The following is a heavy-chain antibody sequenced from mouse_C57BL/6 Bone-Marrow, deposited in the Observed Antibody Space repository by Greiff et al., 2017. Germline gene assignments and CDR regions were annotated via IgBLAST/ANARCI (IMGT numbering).Heavy chain of an antibody. CDR3: ARRGYHDYGGFAY. D-gene: IGHD2-4*01. CDR2: IDPSDSYT. Sequence: QVQLKQPGAELVRPGTSVKLSCKASGYTFTSYWMHWVKQRPGQGLEWIGVIDPSDSYTNYNQKFKGKATLTVDTSSSTAYMQLSSLTSEDSAVYYCARRGYHDYGGFAYWGQGTLVTVSA. V-gene: IGHV1-59*01. CDR1: GYTFTSYW. J-gene: IGHJ3*01.